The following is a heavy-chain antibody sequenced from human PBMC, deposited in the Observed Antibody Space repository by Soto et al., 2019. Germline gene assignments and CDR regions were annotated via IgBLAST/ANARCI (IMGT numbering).Heavy chain of an antibody. J-gene: IGHJ4*02. Sequence: QALSLPSAISGDSVSSNSAACNLIRHSPSRGLEWLGRTYYRSKWYNDYAVSVKSRITINPDTSKNQFSLQLNSVTPEDTAVYYCAREVRLTGTTSLFDYWGQGTLVTVSS. V-gene: IGHV6-1*01. CDR1: GDSVSSNSAA. CDR2: TYYRSKWYN. D-gene: IGHD1-7*01. CDR3: AREVRLTGTTSLFDY.